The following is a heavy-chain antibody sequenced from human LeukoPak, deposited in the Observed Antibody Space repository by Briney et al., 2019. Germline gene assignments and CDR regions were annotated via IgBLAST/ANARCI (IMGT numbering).Heavy chain of an antibody. Sequence: ASVKVSCKASGYTFTGYYMHWVRQAPGQGLEWMGWINPNSGGTNYAQKFQGRVTITRNTSISTAYMELSSLRSEDTAVYYCARQMTTVTTHSADWFDPWGQGTLVTVSS. CDR3: ARQMTTVTTHSADWFDP. J-gene: IGHJ5*02. CDR2: INPNSGGT. V-gene: IGHV1-2*02. D-gene: IGHD4-17*01. CDR1: GYTFTGYY.